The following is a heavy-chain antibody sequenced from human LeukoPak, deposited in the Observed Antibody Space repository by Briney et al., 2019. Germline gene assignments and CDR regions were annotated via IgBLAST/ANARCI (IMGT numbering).Heavy chain of an antibody. Sequence: ETLSLTCAVYGGSFSGYYWSWVRQAPGKGLEWVSGISGSGGSTNYADSVKGRFTISRDNSKNTLYLQMNSLRAEDTAVYYXXXRRYDFWSGYYFDYWGQGTLVTVSS. V-gene: IGHV3-23*01. D-gene: IGHD3-3*01. J-gene: IGHJ4*02. CDR3: XXRRYDFWSGYYFDY. CDR1: GGSFSGYY. CDR2: ISGSGGST.